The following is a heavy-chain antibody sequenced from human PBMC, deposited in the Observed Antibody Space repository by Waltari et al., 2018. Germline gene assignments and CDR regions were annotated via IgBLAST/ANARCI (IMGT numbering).Heavy chain of an antibody. V-gene: IGHV4-59*01. J-gene: IGHJ6*02. D-gene: IGHD2-15*01. CDR2: IDYSGST. Sequence: QVQLQESGPGLVKPSETLSLTCTVSGGSISSYYWSWIRQPPGKGLEWIGYIDYSGSTNYNPSLKSRVTISVDTSKNPFSLKLSSVTAADTAVYYCARAAGYCSGGSCYSEYYYYYYGMDVWGQGTTVTVSS. CDR1: GGSISSYY. CDR3: ARAAGYCSGGSCYSEYYYYYYGMDV.